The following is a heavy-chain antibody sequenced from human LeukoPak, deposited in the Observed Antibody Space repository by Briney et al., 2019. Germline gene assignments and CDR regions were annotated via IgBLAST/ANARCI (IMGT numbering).Heavy chain of an antibody. J-gene: IGHJ4*02. CDR3: ARLGDLQDTPMAPRGYFDY. Sequence: GESLKISCKGSGYSFTNYWIGWVRQMPGKGLEWMGIIYLGDSDTRYSPSFHGQVTISADKSISTAYLQWSSLGASDTAIYYCARLGDLQDTPMAPRGYFDYWGQGTPVTVSS. D-gene: IGHD5-18*01. CDR1: GYSFTNYW. CDR2: IYLGDSDT. V-gene: IGHV5-51*01.